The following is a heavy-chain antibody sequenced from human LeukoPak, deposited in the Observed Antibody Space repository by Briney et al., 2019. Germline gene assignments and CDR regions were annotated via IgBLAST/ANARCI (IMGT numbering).Heavy chain of an antibody. CDR2: MNPNSGNT. CDR1: GYTFTGYY. Sequence: ASVKVSCKASGYTFTGYYMHWVRQATGQGLEWMGWMNPNSGNTGYAQKFQGRVTITRNTSISTAYMELSSLRSEDTAVYYCAGGLRKAAAWSYYFDYWGQGTLVTVSS. V-gene: IGHV1-8*03. D-gene: IGHD6-13*01. CDR3: AGGLRKAAAWSYYFDY. J-gene: IGHJ4*02.